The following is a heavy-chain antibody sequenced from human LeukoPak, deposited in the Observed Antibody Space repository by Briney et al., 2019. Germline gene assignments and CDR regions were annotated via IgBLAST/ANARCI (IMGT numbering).Heavy chain of an antibody. CDR1: GGSFSGYY. CDR2: INHSGST. V-gene: IGHV4-34*01. J-gene: IGHJ4*02. Sequence: ASETLSLTCAVYGGSFSGYYWSWIRQPPGKGLEWIGEINHSGSTNYNPSLKSRVTISVDTSKNQFSLKLSSVTAADTAVYYCARGEVSMVRGVSYLDYWGQGTLVTVSS. CDR3: ARGEVSMVRGVSYLDY. D-gene: IGHD3-10*01.